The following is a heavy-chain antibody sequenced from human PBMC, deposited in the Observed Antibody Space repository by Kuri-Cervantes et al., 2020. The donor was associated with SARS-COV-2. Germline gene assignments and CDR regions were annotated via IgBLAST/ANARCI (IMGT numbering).Heavy chain of an antibody. D-gene: IGHD3-22*01. CDR1: GFTFGDYA. CDR2: IRSKAYGTT. CDR3: TRSRFWRITSIGVCSDAFDI. Sequence: GGSLRLSCAASGFTFGDYAMSWVRQAPGKGLEWVGLIRSKAYGTTEYASSVKGRYTISRNACKSIAYLQINRLKTEDTAVYSGTRSRFWRITSIGVCSDAFDIWRQGTMVTVSS. V-gene: IGHV3-49*04. J-gene: IGHJ3*02.